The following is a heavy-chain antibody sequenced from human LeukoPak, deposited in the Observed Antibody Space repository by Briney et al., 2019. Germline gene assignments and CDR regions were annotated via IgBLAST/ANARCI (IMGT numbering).Heavy chain of an antibody. D-gene: IGHD5-18*01. Sequence: GGSLRLSCAASGFTFSSYAMSWVRQAPGKGLEWVSAISGSGGSTYYADSVKGRFTISRDNSKNTLYLQMNSLRAEDTAVYYCAIIQLWSPVGYWGQGTLVTVSS. V-gene: IGHV3-23*01. CDR1: GFTFSSYA. J-gene: IGHJ4*02. CDR3: AIIQLWSPVGY. CDR2: ISGSGGST.